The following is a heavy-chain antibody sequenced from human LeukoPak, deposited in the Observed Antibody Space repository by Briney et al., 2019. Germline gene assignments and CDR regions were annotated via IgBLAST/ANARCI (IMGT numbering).Heavy chain of an antibody. D-gene: IGHD3-16*01. CDR2: ISYDGSNK. CDR3: AKGGLTPASFGLDY. J-gene: IGHJ4*02. V-gene: IGHV3-30*01. Sequence: GGSLRLSCAASGFTFSSYAMHWVRQAPGKGLEWVAVISYDGSNKYYADSVKGRFTISRDNSKNTLYLQMNSLRAEDTAAYYCAKGGLTPASFGLDYWGQGTLVTVSS. CDR1: GFTFSSYA.